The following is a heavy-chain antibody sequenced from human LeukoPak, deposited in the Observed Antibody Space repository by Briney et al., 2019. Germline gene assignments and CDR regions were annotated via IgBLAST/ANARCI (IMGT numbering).Heavy chain of an antibody. CDR3: ASLGGGSTVTTYLNY. CDR1: RGAFSTYA. CDR2: IIPIFGTA. J-gene: IGHJ4*02. V-gene: IGHV1-69*13. D-gene: IGHD4-17*01. Sequence: SVKVSCKASRGAFSTYAINWVRQAPGQGLEWMGGIIPIFGTANYAQKFQGRVTITADESTSTAYMELSSLRSEDTAVYYCASLGGGSTVTTYLNYWGQGTLVIVSS.